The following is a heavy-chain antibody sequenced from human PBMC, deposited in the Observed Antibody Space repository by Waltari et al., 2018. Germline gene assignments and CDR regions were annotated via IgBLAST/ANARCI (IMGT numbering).Heavy chain of an antibody. V-gene: IGHV3-23*04. CDR3: AKRVEAFDI. CDR2: ISVSGGST. J-gene: IGHJ3*02. CDR1: GFTFGSSA. Sequence: EVQLVESGGGLVQPGGSLRLSCAASGFTFGSSAMSWVRQAPGKWVEWVSVISVSGGSTYYADSVGGRFTISRDNSKNTLYLQMNSLRAEDTAVDYCAKRVEAFDIWGQGTMVTVSS.